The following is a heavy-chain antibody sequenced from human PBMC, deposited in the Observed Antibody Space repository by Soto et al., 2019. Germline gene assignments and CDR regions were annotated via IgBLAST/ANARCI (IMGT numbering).Heavy chain of an antibody. J-gene: IGHJ6*02. CDR3: AKVSYYDSSGLPRDYYGMDV. CDR1: GFSFSKYS. V-gene: IGHV3-30*18. Sequence: GGSLRLSCAASGFSFSKYSMHWVRQAPGKGLEWVAVISYDGSNKYYADSVKGRFTISRDNSKSTLYLQMNSLRAEDTAVYYYAKVSYYDSSGLPRDYYGMDVWGQGTTVTVSS. D-gene: IGHD3-22*01. CDR2: ISYDGSNK.